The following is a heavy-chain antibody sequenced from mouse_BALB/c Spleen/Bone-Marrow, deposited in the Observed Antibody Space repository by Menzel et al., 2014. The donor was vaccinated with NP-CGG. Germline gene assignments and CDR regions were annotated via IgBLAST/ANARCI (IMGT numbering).Heavy chain of an antibody. CDR3: STLTTVVDAMDY. CDR1: GFNITDTY. Sequence: VQLQQSGAALVKPGASVTLSCTASGFNITDTYMHWVKQRPEQGLEWLGRIDPGNGNTKYDPNFQGKATITADTSSHTAYLQLSSLTSEDTAVYFCSTLTTVVDAMDYWGQGTSVTVSS. V-gene: IGHV14-3*02. CDR2: IDPGNGNT. D-gene: IGHD1-1*01. J-gene: IGHJ4*01.